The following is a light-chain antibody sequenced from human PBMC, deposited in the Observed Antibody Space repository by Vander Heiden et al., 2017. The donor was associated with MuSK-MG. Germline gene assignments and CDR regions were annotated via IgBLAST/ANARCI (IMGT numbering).Light chain of an antibody. J-gene: IGKJ1*01. CDR2: WAS. CDR3: QQYYSTPRT. Sequence: IVMTQSPDSMAVSLGERAPINCKSSQSLLHSSNNKNYLAWYQQRAGQPPKLLIYWASTRQSGVPDRFSGSGSGADFTLTISSLQAEDVAVYYCQQYYSTPRTFGQGTKVEIK. V-gene: IGKV4-1*01. CDR1: QSLLHSSNNKNY.